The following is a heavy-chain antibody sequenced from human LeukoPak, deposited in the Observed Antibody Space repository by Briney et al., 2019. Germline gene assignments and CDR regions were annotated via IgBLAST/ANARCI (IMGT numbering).Heavy chain of an antibody. CDR1: GFTFSSYA. Sequence: GGSLRLFCAASGFTFSSYAMSWVRQAPGKGLEWVSAISGSGGSTYYADSVKGRFTISRDNSKNTLYLQMNSLRAEDTAVYYCAKVRYSSGWYTYSPDYWGQGTLVTVSS. D-gene: IGHD6-19*01. CDR3: AKVRYSSGWYTYSPDY. J-gene: IGHJ4*02. V-gene: IGHV3-23*01. CDR2: ISGSGGST.